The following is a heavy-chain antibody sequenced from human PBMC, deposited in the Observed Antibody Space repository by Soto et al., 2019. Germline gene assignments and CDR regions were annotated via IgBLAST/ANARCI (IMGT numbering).Heavy chain of an antibody. CDR3: AKDSPYYYDSSGYYRAEYFQH. Sequence: EVQLVESGGGLVQPGRSLRLSCAASGFTFDDYAMHWVRQAPGKGLEWVSGISWNSGSIGYADSVKGRFTISRDNAKNSLYLQMNSLRAEDTALYYCAKDSPYYYDSSGYYRAEYFQHWGQGTLVTVSS. D-gene: IGHD3-22*01. V-gene: IGHV3-9*01. CDR1: GFTFDDYA. J-gene: IGHJ1*01. CDR2: ISWNSGSI.